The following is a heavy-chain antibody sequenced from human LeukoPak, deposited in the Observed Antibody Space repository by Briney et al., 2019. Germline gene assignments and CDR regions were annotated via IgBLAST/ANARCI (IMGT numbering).Heavy chain of an antibody. J-gene: IGHJ4*02. CDR2: INHSGST. V-gene: IGHV4-34*01. Sequence: SETLPLTCAVYGGSFSGYYWSWIRQPPGKGLEWIGEINHSGSTNYNPSLKSRVTISVDTSKNQFSLKLSSVTAADTAVYYCARGPYGDYGFGSCWGQGTLVTVSS. CDR1: GGSFSGYY. CDR3: ARGPYGDYGFGSC. D-gene: IGHD4-17*01.